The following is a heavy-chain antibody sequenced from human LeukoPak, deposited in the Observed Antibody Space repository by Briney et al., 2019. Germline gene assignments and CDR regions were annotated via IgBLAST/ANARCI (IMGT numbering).Heavy chain of an antibody. CDR1: GFTFSSFA. CDR3: ARVRVGAYDFEY. V-gene: IGHV3-23*01. J-gene: IGHJ4*02. D-gene: IGHD3-10*01. Sequence: PGGSLRLSCAASGFTFSSFAMSWVRLAPGKRLEWVSTVDHSFGGTHYADSVKGRFTISRDNAKNTLYLQMNSLRAEDTAVYYCARVRVGAYDFEYWGQGTLVTVSS. CDR2: VDHSFGGT.